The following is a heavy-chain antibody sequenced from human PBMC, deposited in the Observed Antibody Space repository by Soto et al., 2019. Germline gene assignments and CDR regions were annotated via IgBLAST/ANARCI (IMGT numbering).Heavy chain of an antibody. CDR2: INHSGST. CDR3: ARGLHYYDSSGYYGAYYYYGMDV. Sequence: QVQLQQWGAGLLKPSETLSLTCAVYGGSFSGYYWSWIRQPPGKGLEWIGEINHSGSTNYNPSLTSRVTISVDTSKNQFSLTLSSVTAADPAVYYCARGLHYYDSSGYYGAYYYYGMDVWGQGTTVTVSS. J-gene: IGHJ6*02. CDR1: GGSFSGYY. V-gene: IGHV4-34*01. D-gene: IGHD3-22*01.